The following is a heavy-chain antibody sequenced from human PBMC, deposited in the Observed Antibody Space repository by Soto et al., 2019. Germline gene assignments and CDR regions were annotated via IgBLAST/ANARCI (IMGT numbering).Heavy chain of an antibody. CDR2: IYYSGST. D-gene: IGHD3-22*01. CDR1: GGSISSYY. V-gene: IGHV4-59*01. CDR3: ARSHGHGNMIGGIEYYFDY. J-gene: IGHJ4*02. Sequence: PSETLSLTCTVSGGSISSYYWSWIRQPPGKGLEWIGYIYYSGSTNYNPSLKSRVTISVDTSKNQFSLKLSSVTAADTAVYYCARSHGHGNMIGGIEYYFDYWGQGTLVTVSS.